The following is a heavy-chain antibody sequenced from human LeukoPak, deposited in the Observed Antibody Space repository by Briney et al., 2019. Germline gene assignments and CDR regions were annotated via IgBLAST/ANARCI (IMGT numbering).Heavy chain of an antibody. Sequence: PSGTLSLTCTVSGGSISSGSYYWGWIRQPPGKALEWIGSIYYSGSSTYYNPSLKSRVTISVDTSKNQFSLKLSSVTAADTAVYYCARCYSNYDGGTYYYYYMNVWGKGTTVTVSS. CDR2: IYYSGSST. CDR1: GGSISSGSYY. J-gene: IGHJ6*03. CDR3: ARCYSNYDGGTYYYYYMNV. D-gene: IGHD4-11*01. V-gene: IGHV4-39*07.